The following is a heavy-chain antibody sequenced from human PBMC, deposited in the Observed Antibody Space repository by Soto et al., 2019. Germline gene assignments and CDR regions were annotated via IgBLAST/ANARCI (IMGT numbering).Heavy chain of an antibody. CDR3: AHTWGLPFDY. CDR1: GFSLRTTGVG. V-gene: IGHV2-5*01. D-gene: IGHD3-16*01. Sequence: QITLKESGPTLVEPTQTLTLTCTYSGFSLRTTGVGVGWIRQPPGKALEWLGIIYWNDDKRYSPSLKNRFTLTSDISKSQVVLTMTNMDPVDTATYYCAHTWGLPFDYSGQGTLVIVSS. J-gene: IGHJ4*02. CDR2: IYWNDDK.